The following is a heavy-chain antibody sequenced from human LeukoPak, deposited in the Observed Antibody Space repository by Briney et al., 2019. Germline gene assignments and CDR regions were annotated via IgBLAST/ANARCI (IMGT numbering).Heavy chain of an antibody. CDR1: GFTFSNYG. V-gene: IGHV3-23*01. CDR2: ISGSGGGT. CDR3: ARDCYGDSSYPFDY. J-gene: IGHJ4*02. Sequence: GGSLRLSCAASGFTFSNYGLHWVRQAPGKGLEWVSAISGSGGGTYYADSVKGRFTISRDNSKNTLYLQMNSLRAEDTAVYYCARDCYGDSSYPFDYWGQGTLVTVSS. D-gene: IGHD4-17*01.